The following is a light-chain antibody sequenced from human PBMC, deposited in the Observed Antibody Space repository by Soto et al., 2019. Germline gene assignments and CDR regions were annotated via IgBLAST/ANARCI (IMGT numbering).Light chain of an antibody. Sequence: ETVLTQSPGTLSLSPGERATLFCRASRSVSSSYLAWYQQKPGQAPRLLIYGASSRATGIPDRFSGGRSGTDFTLSISRLEPEDFALYYCQQYDNSPPSWTFGQGTGVEIK. CDR1: RSVSSSY. CDR3: QQYDNSPPSWT. J-gene: IGKJ1*01. V-gene: IGKV3-20*01. CDR2: GAS.